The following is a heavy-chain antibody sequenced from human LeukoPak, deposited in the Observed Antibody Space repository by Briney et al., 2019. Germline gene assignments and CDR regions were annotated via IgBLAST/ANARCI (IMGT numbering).Heavy chain of an antibody. CDR1: RFTFSNYG. J-gene: IGHJ4*02. CDR3: ARGRGYDSGAYNYAFSDY. Sequence: PGGSLRLSCAASRFTFSNYGMHWVRQAPGKGLEWVAVIWYDGSNKYYADSVKGRFTISRDNPKNTLYLQMSSLRAEDTAVYYCARGRGYDSGAYNYAFSDYWGQGTLVTVSS. V-gene: IGHV3-33*01. CDR2: IWYDGSNK. D-gene: IGHD3-22*01.